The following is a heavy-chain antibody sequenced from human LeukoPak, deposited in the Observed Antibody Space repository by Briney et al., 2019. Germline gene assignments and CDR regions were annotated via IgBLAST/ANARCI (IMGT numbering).Heavy chain of an antibody. CDR3: ARGRFTIFGVAH. J-gene: IGHJ4*02. CDR2: INPNSGDT. Sequence: ASVKVSCKASGYTFTDYYMHWVRQAPGQGLEWMGWINPNSGDTNYAQKFQGRVTMTRDTSISTAYMELSSLRSDDTAVYYCARGRFTIFGVAHWGQESLVTVSS. D-gene: IGHD3-3*01. V-gene: IGHV1-2*02. CDR1: GYTFTDYY.